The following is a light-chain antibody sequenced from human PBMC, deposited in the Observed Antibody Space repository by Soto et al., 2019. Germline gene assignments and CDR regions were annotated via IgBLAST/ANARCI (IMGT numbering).Light chain of an antibody. CDR1: SSVVGGYNY. CDR2: EVS. CDR3: SSYASSSTLEV. V-gene: IGLV2-14*01. Sequence: ALPQPASVSGSPGQSLTISCTRTSSVVGGYNYVSWYQQHPGKAPKLMIYEVSNRPSGVSNRFSGSKSGNTASLTISGLQAEDEADYSCSSYASSSTLEVFGNGTKVTVL. J-gene: IGLJ1*01.